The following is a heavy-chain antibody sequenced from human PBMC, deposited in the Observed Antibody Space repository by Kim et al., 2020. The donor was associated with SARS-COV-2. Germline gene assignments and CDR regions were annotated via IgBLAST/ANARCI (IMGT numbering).Heavy chain of an antibody. V-gene: IGHV3-49*03. CDR1: GFTFGDYA. Sequence: GGSLRLSCTASGFTFGDYAMSWFRQAPGKGLEWVGFIRSKAYGGTTESAASVKGRFTISRDDYKSIAYLQMNSLKTEDTAVYYCTRGWRSPGDYWGQGTLVTVSS. CDR3: TRGWRSPGDY. CDR2: IRSKAYGGTT. J-gene: IGHJ4*02. D-gene: IGHD1-26*01.